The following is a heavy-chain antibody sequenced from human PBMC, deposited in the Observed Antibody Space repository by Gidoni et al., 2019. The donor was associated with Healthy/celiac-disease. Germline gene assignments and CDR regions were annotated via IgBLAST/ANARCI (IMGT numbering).Heavy chain of an antibody. V-gene: IGHV4-38-2*02. J-gene: IGHJ4*02. CDR3: ARSSTGVRGDFDY. CDR2: IYHSGST. D-gene: IGHD7-27*01. Sequence: QVQLQESGPGLVKPSETLSLTCTVPGYSISSGYYWGWIRQPPGKGLEWIGSIYHSGSTYYNPSLKSRVTISGDTSKNQFSLKLSSVTAADTAVYYCARSSTGVRGDFDYWGQGTLVTVSS. CDR1: GYSISSGYY.